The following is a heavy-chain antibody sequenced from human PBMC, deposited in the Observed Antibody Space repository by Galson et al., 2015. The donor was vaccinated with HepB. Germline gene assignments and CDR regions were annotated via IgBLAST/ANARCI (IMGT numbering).Heavy chain of an antibody. CDR3: ARDYDFWSGFPENYFDY. CDR2: INAGNGNT. D-gene: IGHD3-3*01. Sequence: SVKVSCKASGYTFTSYAMHWVRQAPGQRLEWMGWINAGNGNTKYSQKFQGRVTITRDTSASTAYMELSSLRSEDTAVYYCARDYDFWSGFPENYFDYWGQGTLVTVSS. V-gene: IGHV1-3*01. J-gene: IGHJ4*02. CDR1: GYTFTSYA.